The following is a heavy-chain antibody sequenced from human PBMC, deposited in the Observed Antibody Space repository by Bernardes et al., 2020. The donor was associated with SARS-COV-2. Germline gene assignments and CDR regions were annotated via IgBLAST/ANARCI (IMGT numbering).Heavy chain of an antibody. Sequence: SETLSLTCTVSGDSISSGTHYWSWIRQPAGKGLEWIGRVYNSGTTNYSPSFQGHVTISADKSISTAYLQWSSLKASDTAMYYCARHSGSALYYGSASLGYWGQGTLVTVSS. CDR3: ARHSGSALYYGSASLGY. V-gene: IGHV4-61*02. CDR2: VYNSGTT. J-gene: IGHJ4*02. D-gene: IGHD3-10*01. CDR1: GDSISSGTHY.